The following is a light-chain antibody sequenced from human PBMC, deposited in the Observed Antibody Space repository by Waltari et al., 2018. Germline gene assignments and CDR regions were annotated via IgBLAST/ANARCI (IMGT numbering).Light chain of an antibody. V-gene: IGKV1-39*01. J-gene: IGKJ4*01. CDR2: AAS. CDR1: QFISSY. Sequence: DIQMTQSPSSLSASVGDRVTITCRASQFISSYLNWYQQKPGRAPKLLIFAASSLESGVPSRFSGSGSGTDFTLTISSLQVEDFATYYCQQSYNTPPNFGGGIKVEIK. CDR3: QQSYNTPPN.